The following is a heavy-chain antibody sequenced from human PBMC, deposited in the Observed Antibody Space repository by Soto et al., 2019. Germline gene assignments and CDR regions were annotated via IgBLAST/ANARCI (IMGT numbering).Heavy chain of an antibody. CDR3: ARVRTYYDILTGYYTDVIDY. J-gene: IGHJ4*02. CDR2: IYYSGST. V-gene: IGHV4-59*01. D-gene: IGHD3-9*01. CDR1: GGSISSYY. Sequence: SETLSLTCTVSGGSISSYYWSWIRQPPGKGLEWIGYIYYSGSTNYNPSLKSRVTISVDTSKNQFSLKLSSVTAADTAVYYCARVRTYYDILTGYYTDVIDYWGQGTLVTVSS.